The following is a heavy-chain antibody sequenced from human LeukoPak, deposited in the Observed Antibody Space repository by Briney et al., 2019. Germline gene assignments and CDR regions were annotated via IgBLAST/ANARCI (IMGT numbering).Heavy chain of an antibody. V-gene: IGHV3-48*01. D-gene: IGHD3-9*01. CDR3: ARVVQDVTGADF. J-gene: IGHJ4*02. CDR1: GFTFSSYH. Sequence: PGGSLRLSCAASGFTFSSYHTNWVRQAPGKGLEWISYIHSTSSTIHYADFVKGRFTISRDNAKNSLYLQMNSLRAEDTAVYYCARVVQDVTGADFWGQGTLVTVSS. CDR2: IHSTSSTI.